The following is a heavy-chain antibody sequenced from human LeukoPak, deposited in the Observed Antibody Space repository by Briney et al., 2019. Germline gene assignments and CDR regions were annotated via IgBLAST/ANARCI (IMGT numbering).Heavy chain of an antibody. CDR3: AKDYIGYDQDFDY. V-gene: IGHV3-23*01. J-gene: IGHJ4*02. CDR2: ISGSGIST. CDR1: GFTFSSYA. Sequence: PGGSLRLSCAASGFTFSSYAMSWVRQAPGKGLEWVSSISGSGISTYYANSVKGRFSISRDNSKNTLDLQMNSLGAEDTAAYFCAKDYIGYDQDFDYWGQGTLVTVSS. D-gene: IGHD2-2*01.